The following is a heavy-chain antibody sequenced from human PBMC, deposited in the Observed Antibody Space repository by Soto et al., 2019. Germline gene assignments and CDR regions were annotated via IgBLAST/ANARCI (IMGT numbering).Heavy chain of an antibody. CDR1: GYSFTADF. Sequence: QVQLVQSGPEVKKAGASVKVSCKGSGYSFTADFIQWMRQAPGQGLEWMGWIDPNNGATNYAQKFQDRVTMTRDTSINTVYMELNRLTSDDTAVYFCARDERNCSNHECYTFWFDLWCQGTLVTVSS. V-gene: IGHV1-2*02. J-gene: IGHJ5*02. CDR2: IDPNNGAT. D-gene: IGHD2-8*01. CDR3: ARDERNCSNHECYTFWFDL.